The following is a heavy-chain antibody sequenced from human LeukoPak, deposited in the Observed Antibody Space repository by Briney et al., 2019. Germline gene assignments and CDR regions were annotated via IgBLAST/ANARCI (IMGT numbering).Heavy chain of an antibody. D-gene: IGHD4-23*01. CDR3: ARDNSIGGRGWWFDP. V-gene: IGHV3-30*04. Sequence: GGSLRLSCAASGFTFTTYAMHWVRQAPGKGLEGVAVISNDGSNKYYADSVKGRFTISRDTSRNTLYLQMNSLRSEDTAVYYCARDNSIGGRGWWFDPWGQGTLVTVSS. CDR2: ISNDGSNK. CDR1: GFTFTTYA. J-gene: IGHJ5*02.